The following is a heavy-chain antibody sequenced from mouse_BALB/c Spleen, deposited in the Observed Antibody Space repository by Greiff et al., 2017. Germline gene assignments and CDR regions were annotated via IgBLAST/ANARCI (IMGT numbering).Heavy chain of an antibody. CDR2: ISSGGST. Sequence: EVKVEESGGGLVKPGGSLKLSCAASGFTFSSYAMSWVRQTPEKRLEWVASISSGGSTYYPDSVKGRFTISRDNARNILYLQMSSLRSEDTAMYYCARSYGNYEGWFAYWGQGTLVTVSA. J-gene: IGHJ3*01. D-gene: IGHD2-1*01. CDR1: GFTFSSYA. V-gene: IGHV5-6-5*01. CDR3: ARSYGNYEGWFAY.